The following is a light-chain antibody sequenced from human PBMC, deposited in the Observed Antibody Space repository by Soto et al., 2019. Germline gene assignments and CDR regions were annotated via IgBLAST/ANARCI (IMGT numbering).Light chain of an antibody. CDR3: QQYNSYPWT. CDR1: QSISNW. Sequence: DIQMTQSPSTLSASVGDTVTITCRASQSISNWLAWYQQKPGKAPRLLIYKASSLESGVPLRFSGSGSGTEFTLTISSLQPDDFATYYCQQYNSYPWTFGQGTKVEIK. V-gene: IGKV1-5*03. CDR2: KAS. J-gene: IGKJ1*01.